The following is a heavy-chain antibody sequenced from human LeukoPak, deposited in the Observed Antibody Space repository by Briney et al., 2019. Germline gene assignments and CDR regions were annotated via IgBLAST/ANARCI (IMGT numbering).Heavy chain of an antibody. CDR3: AKDCSTDCSNWFDS. CDR2: TRRDGSNK. D-gene: IGHD2-2*01. J-gene: IGHJ5*01. Sequence: SGGSLRLSCAASGFTFSSYGMHWVCQAPGKGLEWVAFTRRDGSNKHYGESVQGRFTISRDNSMNTLYLQMNSLRVEDTAMYYCAKDCSTDCSNWFDSWGPGSLVTVSS. V-gene: IGHV3-30*02. CDR1: GFTFSSYG.